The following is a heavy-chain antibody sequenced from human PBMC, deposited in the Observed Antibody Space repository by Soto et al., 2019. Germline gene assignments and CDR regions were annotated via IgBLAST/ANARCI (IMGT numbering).Heavy chain of an antibody. D-gene: IGHD3-10*01. CDR1: GFTFGSYS. V-gene: IGHV3-21*01. CDR2: ISTTSIYI. Sequence: GGSLRLSCAGSGFTFGSYSMHWARQAPGKGLEWVSAISTTSIYIYYADSVKGRFTISRDNAKNSLFLEMNSLRAEDTAVYYCARGGESGIFDYWGQGTLVTVSS. J-gene: IGHJ4*02. CDR3: ARGGESGIFDY.